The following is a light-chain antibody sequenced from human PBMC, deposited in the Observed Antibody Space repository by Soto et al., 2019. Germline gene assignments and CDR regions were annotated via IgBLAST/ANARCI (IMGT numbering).Light chain of an antibody. V-gene: IGLV2-8*01. Sequence: QSALTQPPSASGSHGQSVTISCTGTRSDIGGYTFVSWYQQHPGKAPKLLIYEVVKRPSGVPDRFSGSKSGNTASLTVSGLQAEDEADYYCSSYAGSDNYVFGTGTKLTVL. CDR1: RSDIGGYTF. CDR2: EVV. CDR3: SSYAGSDNYV. J-gene: IGLJ1*01.